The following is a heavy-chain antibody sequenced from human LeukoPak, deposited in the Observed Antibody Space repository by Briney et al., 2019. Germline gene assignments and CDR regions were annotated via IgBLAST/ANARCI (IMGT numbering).Heavy chain of an antibody. V-gene: IGHV4-4*07. J-gene: IGHJ4*02. CDR2: IYTSGSN. Sequence: SETLSLTCTVSGGSISSHYWSWVRQPAGKGLEWIGRIYTSGSNNYNPSLKSRVTMSVDTSKNQFSLKLSSVTAADTAMYYCARDNEVAARSFDYWGQGTLVTVSS. D-gene: IGHD6-6*01. CDR1: GGSISSHY. CDR3: ARDNEVAARSFDY.